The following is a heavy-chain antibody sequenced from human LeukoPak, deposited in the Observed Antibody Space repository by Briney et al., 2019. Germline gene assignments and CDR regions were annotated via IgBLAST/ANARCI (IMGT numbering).Heavy chain of an antibody. Sequence: SVKVSCKASVGTFSSYAISWVRQAPGQGLEWMGRIIPILGIANYAQKFQGRVTITADKSTSTAYMELSSLRSEDTAVYYCARDVSVPRYDFWGGYRTAPYFFDYWGQGTLVTVSS. V-gene: IGHV1-69*04. CDR3: ARDVSVPRYDFWGGYRTAPYFFDY. CDR1: VGTFSSYA. J-gene: IGHJ4*02. CDR2: IIPILGIA. D-gene: IGHD3-3*01.